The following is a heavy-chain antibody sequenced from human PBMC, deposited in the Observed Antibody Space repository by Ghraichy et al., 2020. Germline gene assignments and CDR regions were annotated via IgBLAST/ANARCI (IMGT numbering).Heavy chain of an antibody. CDR2: VSNVDGDTK. V-gene: IGHV3-30*02. CDR1: GFDFYSSA. D-gene: IGHD4-17*01. CDR3: ARGADYAFDF. J-gene: IGHJ4*02. Sequence: GGSLRLSCAASGFDFYSSAMDWVRQVPGKGLEWVAFVSNVDGDTKNSLDSVRGRFTVSRDKSKKMVFLQMNSLRVEDTGVYYCARGADYAFDFWGQGTLVTVSS.